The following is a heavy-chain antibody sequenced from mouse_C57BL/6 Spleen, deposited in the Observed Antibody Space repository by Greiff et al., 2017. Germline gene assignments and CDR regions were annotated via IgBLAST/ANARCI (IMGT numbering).Heavy chain of an antibody. CDR1: GFSLSTFGMG. CDR3: ARISESDYFDY. J-gene: IGHJ2*01. V-gene: IGHV8-8*01. Sequence: QVTLKESGPGILQPSQTLSLTCSFSGFSLSTFGMGVGWIRQPSGKGLEWLAHIWWADDKHYNPALKSRLTNSKDTSKNRVFLKIANVDTADTATYYCARISESDYFDYGGQGTTLTVSS. CDR2: IWWADDK.